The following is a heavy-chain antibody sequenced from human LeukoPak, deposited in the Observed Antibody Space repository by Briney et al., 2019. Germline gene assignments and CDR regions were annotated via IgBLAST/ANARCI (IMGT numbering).Heavy chain of an antibody. J-gene: IGHJ4*02. D-gene: IGHD6-19*01. CDR1: GFTFSSYG. CDR2: ISGSGGST. CDR3: AKDRSTVAGLDLDY. V-gene: IGHV3-23*01. Sequence: PGGSLRLSCAASGFTFSSYGMNWVRQAPGKGLEWVSAISGSGGSTYYADSVKGRFTISRDNSKNTLYLQMNSLRAEDTAVYYCAKDRSTVAGLDLDYWGQGTLVTVSS.